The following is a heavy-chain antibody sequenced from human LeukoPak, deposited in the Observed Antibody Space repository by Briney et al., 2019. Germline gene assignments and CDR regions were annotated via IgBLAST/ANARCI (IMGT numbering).Heavy chain of an antibody. CDR1: GFTFSSYA. CDR3: AIYYGSSTGGFDY. D-gene: IGHD3-10*01. V-gene: IGHV3-30*04. Sequence: GGSLRLSCAASGFTFSSYAMHWVRQAPGKGLEWVAVISYDGSNKYYADSVKGRFTISRDNSKNTLYLQMNSLRAEDTAVYYCAIYYGSSTGGFDYWGQGTLVTVSS. CDR2: ISYDGSNK. J-gene: IGHJ4*02.